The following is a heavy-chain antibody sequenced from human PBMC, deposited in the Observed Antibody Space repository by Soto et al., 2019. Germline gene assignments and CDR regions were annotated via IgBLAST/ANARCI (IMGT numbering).Heavy chain of an antibody. V-gene: IGHV3-11*01. Sequence: QMQLVQSGGGLVKPGGSLTLSCKASGFTFSDYNMIWVRQTPGKGLEWLSYISDSGSTIYYADSVRARFTIFRENAANSVYLQLDGLTDGDTAFYYCARGGSGWTRGGWLGPWGQGSLVTVSS. D-gene: IGHD6-25*01. CDR3: ARGGSGWTRGGWLGP. J-gene: IGHJ5*02. CDR2: ISDSGSTI. CDR1: GFTFSDYN.